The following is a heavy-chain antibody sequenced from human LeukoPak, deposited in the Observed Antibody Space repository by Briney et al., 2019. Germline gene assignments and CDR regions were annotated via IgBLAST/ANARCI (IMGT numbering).Heavy chain of an antibody. Sequence: ASVKVSCKASGYTFTGYYMHWVRQAPGQGLEWMGWINPNSGGTNYAQKFQGRVTMTRDTSISTAYMELSRLRSDDTAVYYCAXPISSGSYXAFDIWGQGTMVTVSS. D-gene: IGHD1-26*01. CDR1: GYTFTGYY. CDR2: INPNSGGT. V-gene: IGHV1-2*02. J-gene: IGHJ3*02. CDR3: AXPISSGSYXAFDI.